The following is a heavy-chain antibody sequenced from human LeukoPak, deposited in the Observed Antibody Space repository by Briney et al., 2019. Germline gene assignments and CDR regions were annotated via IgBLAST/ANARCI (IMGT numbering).Heavy chain of an antibody. CDR1: GGSISSYY. Sequence: SETLSLTCTVSGGSISSYYWSWIRQPPGKGLEWIGYIYYSGSINYNPSLKSRVTISVDTSKNQFSLKLSSVTAADTAVYYCARDRVGATVFDYWGQGALVTVSS. CDR2: IYYSGSI. D-gene: IGHD1-26*01. CDR3: ARDRVGATVFDY. J-gene: IGHJ4*02. V-gene: IGHV4-59*01.